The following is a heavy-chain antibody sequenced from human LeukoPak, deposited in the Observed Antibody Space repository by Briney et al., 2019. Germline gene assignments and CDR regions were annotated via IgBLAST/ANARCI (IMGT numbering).Heavy chain of an antibody. J-gene: IGHJ6*03. Sequence: PSETLSLTCTVSGGSISSSSYYWGWIRQPPGKGLEWIGTISYSGGTYYNPSLKSRVIISVDTSKNQFSLKLSPVTAADTAVYYCARDQRWSSRSYYYYYMDVWGKGTTVTVSS. D-gene: IGHD6-13*01. CDR1: GGSISSSSYY. V-gene: IGHV4-39*07. CDR3: ARDQRWSSRSYYYYYMDV. CDR2: ISYSGGT.